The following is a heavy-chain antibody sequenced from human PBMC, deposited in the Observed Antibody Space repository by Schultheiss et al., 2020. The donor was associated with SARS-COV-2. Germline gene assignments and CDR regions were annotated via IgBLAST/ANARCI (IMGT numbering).Heavy chain of an antibody. CDR3: ASYIGLLPY. CDR2: ISSNGGST. J-gene: IGHJ4*02. V-gene: IGHV3-64*01. D-gene: IGHD5-12*01. Sequence: GGSLRLSCAASGFTFSSYAMHWVRQAPGKGLEYVSAISSNGGSTYYANSVKGRFTISRDNSKNTLYLQMGSLRAEDTAVYYCASYIGLLPYWGQGTLVTVSS. CDR1: GFTFSSYA.